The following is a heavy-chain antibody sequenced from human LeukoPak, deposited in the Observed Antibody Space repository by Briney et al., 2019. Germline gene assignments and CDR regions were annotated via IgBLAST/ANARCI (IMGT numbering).Heavy chain of an antibody. CDR3: ARFGDWNYYYFDY. J-gene: IGHJ4*02. CDR1: GGSISSYY. CDR2: IYYSGST. D-gene: IGHD1-7*01. Sequence: PSGTLSLTCTVSGGSISSYYWSWIRQPPGKGLEWIGYIYYSGSTNYNPSLKSRVTISVDTSKNQFSLKLSSVTAADTAVYYCARFGDWNYYYFDYWGQGTLVTVSS. V-gene: IGHV4-59*01.